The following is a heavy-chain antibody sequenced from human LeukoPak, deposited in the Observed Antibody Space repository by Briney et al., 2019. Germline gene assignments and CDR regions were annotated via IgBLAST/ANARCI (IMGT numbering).Heavy chain of an antibody. J-gene: IGHJ5*02. D-gene: IGHD3-3*01. CDR2: IIPIFGTA. V-gene: IGHV1-69*05. CDR1: GGTFSSYA. Sequence: GASVKVSCKASGGTFSSYAISWVRQAPGQGLEWMGGIIPIFGTANYAQKFQGRVTMTRNTSISTAYMELSSLRSEDTAVYYCARGPRYDFWSGYLDCWFDPWGQGTLVTVSS. CDR3: ARGPRYDFWSGYLDCWFDP.